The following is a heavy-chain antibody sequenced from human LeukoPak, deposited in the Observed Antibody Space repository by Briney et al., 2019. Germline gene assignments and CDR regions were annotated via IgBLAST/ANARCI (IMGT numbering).Heavy chain of an antibody. J-gene: IGHJ1*01. Sequence: GGSLRLSCAASGFTFSSYGMHWVRQAPGKGLEWVAFIRYDGSNKYYADSVKGGFTISRDNSRNTVSLQMNTLRAEDTAVYYCARGNSYDSSGYPEYFQNWGQGTLVTVSS. CDR3: ARGNSYDSSGYPEYFQN. D-gene: IGHD3-22*01. V-gene: IGHV3-30*02. CDR1: GFTFSSYG. CDR2: IRYDGSNK.